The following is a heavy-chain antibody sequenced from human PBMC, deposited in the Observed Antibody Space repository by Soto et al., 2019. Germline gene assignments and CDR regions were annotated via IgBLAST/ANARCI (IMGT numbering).Heavy chain of an antibody. V-gene: IGHV1-18*04. CDR3: AIAFSGSNYEWALDD. J-gene: IGHJ4*02. D-gene: IGHD1-26*01. CDR2: ISGYDAST. CDR1: GYTSTSYG. Sequence: ASVKVSCKASGYTSTSYGLSWVRRAPGQGFEWMGWISGYDASTSYAQNLQDRVTLTTDTSTSTAYMELRSLTSNDTAVYYCAIAFSGSNYEWALDDWGQGTLVTVSS.